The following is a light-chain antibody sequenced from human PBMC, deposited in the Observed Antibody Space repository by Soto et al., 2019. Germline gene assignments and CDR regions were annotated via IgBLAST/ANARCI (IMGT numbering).Light chain of an antibody. V-gene: IGKV3-15*01. Sequence: ETVMTQSPATLSVSPGERATLSCRASHSVGSTLAWYQQKPGQAPRLLRYDRSGRATGIPSRFSGSGSGRGFTLAFSSLQSEDFAVYFCPQYDDWPGTFGQGTKVDI. CDR2: DRS. CDR1: HSVGST. CDR3: PQYDDWPGT. J-gene: IGKJ1*01.